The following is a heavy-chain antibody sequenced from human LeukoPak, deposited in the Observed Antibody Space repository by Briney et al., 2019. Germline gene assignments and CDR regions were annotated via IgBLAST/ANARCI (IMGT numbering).Heavy chain of an antibody. J-gene: IGHJ6*03. CDR2: IIPILGIA. CDR3: ARCGSGSYNYYYYYMDV. D-gene: IGHD3-10*01. CDR1: GGTFSSYA. Sequence: ASVKVSCKASGGTFSSYAISWVRQAPGQGLEWMGRIIPILGIANYAQKFQGRVTITADDSTSTAYMELSSLRSEDTAVYYCARCGSGSYNYYYYYMDVWGQGTTVTVSS. V-gene: IGHV1-69*04.